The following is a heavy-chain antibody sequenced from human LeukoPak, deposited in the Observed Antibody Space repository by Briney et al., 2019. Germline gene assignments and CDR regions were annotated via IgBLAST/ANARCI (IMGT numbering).Heavy chain of an antibody. CDR2: ISAYNGNT. CDR1: GYTFTSYG. J-gene: IGHJ1*01. D-gene: IGHD5-18*01. CDR3: ARDPHPARYSYAEYFQH. V-gene: IGHV1-18*01. Sequence: ASVKVSCKASGYTFTSYGISWVRQAPGQGLDWMGWISAYNGNTSYAQKLHGRVIMTTDTSTSKAYMELRSLRSDDTAVHYCARDPHPARYSYAEYFQHWGQGTLVTVSS.